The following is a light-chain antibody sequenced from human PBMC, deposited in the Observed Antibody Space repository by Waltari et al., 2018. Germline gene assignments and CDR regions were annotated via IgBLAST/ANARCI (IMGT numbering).Light chain of an antibody. CDR3: SSYAGSNNLGV. J-gene: IGLJ2*01. Sequence: QSALTQPPSASGSPGQSVTISCTGTSRDVGGYNYVSWYQQHPGKVPKLMIYEVSKRPSGVPDRFSGSKSGNTASLTVSGLQAEDEADYYCSSYAGSNNLGVFGGGTKLTVL. CDR2: EVS. CDR1: SRDVGGYNY. V-gene: IGLV2-8*01.